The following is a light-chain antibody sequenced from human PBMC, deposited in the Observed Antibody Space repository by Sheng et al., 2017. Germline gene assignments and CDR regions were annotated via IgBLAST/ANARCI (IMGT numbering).Light chain of an antibody. Sequence: DIPMTQSPSTLSASVGDRVTITCRASQSISTWLAWYQQKPGKAPKLLIYKSSNLESGVPSRFSGSGSGTDFTLTISGLQPEDFAVYYCQQTYSNTHFGGGTKVEIK. J-gene: IGKJ4*01. CDR1: QSISTW. V-gene: IGKV1-5*03. CDR2: KSS. CDR3: QQTYSNTH.